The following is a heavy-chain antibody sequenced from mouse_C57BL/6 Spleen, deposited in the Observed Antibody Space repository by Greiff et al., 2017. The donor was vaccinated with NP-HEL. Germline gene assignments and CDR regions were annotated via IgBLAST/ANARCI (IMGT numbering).Heavy chain of an antibody. D-gene: IGHD1-1*01. V-gene: IGHV1-53*01. Sequence: VQLQQPGTELVKPGASVKLSCKASGYTFTSYWMHWVKQRPGQGLEWIGNINPSNGGTNYNEKFKSKATLTVDKSSSTAYMQLSSLTSEDSAVYYCARGFYYYGSSYPYYAMDYWGQGTSVTVSS. CDR1: GYTFTSYW. CDR3: ARGFYYYGSSYPYYAMDY. CDR2: INPSNGGT. J-gene: IGHJ4*01.